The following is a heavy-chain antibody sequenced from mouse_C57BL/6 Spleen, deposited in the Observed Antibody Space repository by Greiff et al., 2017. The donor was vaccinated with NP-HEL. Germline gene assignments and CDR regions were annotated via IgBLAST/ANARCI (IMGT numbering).Heavy chain of an antibody. Sequence: QVHVKQPGAELVQPGASVKLSCKASGYTFTSYWMHWVKQRPGQGLEWIGMIHPNSGSTNYNETFKSKATLTVDKSSSTAYMQLSSLTSEDSAVDYCARRAITTVHYFDYWGQGTTLTVSS. J-gene: IGHJ2*01. CDR2: IHPNSGST. D-gene: IGHD1-1*01. CDR1: GYTFTSYW. V-gene: IGHV1-64*01. CDR3: ARRAITTVHYFDY.